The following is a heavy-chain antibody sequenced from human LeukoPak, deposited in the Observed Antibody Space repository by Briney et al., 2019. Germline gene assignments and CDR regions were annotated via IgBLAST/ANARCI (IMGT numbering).Heavy chain of an antibody. Sequence: GGSLRPSCAASGFTFDDYAMHWVRQAPGKGLEWVSLISGDGGSTYYADSVKGRFTISRDNSKNSLYLQMNSLRTEDTALYYCAKDIVDKWELLLDAFDIWGQGTMVTVSS. J-gene: IGHJ3*02. CDR3: AKDIVDKWELLLDAFDI. CDR1: GFTFDDYA. CDR2: ISGDGGST. V-gene: IGHV3-43*02. D-gene: IGHD1-26*01.